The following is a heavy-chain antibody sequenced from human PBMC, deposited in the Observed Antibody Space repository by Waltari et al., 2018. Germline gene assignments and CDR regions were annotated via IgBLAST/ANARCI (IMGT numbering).Heavy chain of an antibody. D-gene: IGHD3-22*01. CDR1: GYTFTGYY. V-gene: IGHV1-2*06. CDR3: ARDQRSVHYYDSSGYYDY. Sequence: QVQLVQSGAEVKKPGASVKVSCKASGYTFTGYYMHWVRQAPGQGLEWMGRINPNSGGTNYAQKFQGRVTMTRDTSISTAYMELSRLRSDDTAVYYCARDQRSVHYYDSSGYYDYWGQGTLVTVSS. CDR2: INPNSGGT. J-gene: IGHJ4*02.